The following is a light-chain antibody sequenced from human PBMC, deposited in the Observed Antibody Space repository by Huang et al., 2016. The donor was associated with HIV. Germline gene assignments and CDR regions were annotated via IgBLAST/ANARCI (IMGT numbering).Light chain of an antibody. J-gene: IGKJ1*01. Sequence: DIVMTQSPDSLVVSLGERATINCKSSQSILYSSNNKNYLGWYQKKPGQPPKVLIYWASTRESGVPDLFSGSGSGTDFTLTISSLQAEDVAVYFCQQFYAAPWTFGQGTKVEIK. CDR3: QQFYAAPWT. CDR1: QSILYSSNNKNY. CDR2: WAS. V-gene: IGKV4-1*01.